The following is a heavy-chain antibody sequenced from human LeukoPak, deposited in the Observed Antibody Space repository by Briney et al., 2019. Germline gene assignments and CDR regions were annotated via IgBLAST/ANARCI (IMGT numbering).Heavy chain of an antibody. CDR2: IYYSGGT. Sequence: SETLSLTCTVSGGSINYYYWMWIRQPPGKGLEWIGYIYYSGGTHYNPSLKSRVTMLVDTSKNQFSLKLTAVTAADTAVYYCARDARVCTNGVCYGMDVWGQGTTVTVSS. CDR1: GGSINYYY. V-gene: IGHV4-59*01. J-gene: IGHJ6*02. CDR3: ARDARVCTNGVCYGMDV. D-gene: IGHD2-8*01.